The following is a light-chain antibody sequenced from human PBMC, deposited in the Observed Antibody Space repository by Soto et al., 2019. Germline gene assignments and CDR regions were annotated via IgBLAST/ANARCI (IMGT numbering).Light chain of an antibody. CDR1: QNIISN. Sequence: PXTLAVSRLGRASLSCSSNQNIISNLAWYQQKPGQAPRLLIYGASTRATGVPARFSGSGSGKEFTITISSLQSEDFEVYHCKKYNNRKITFGQGTRMEIK. CDR3: KKYNNRKIT. CDR2: GAS. V-gene: IGKV3-15*01. J-gene: IGKJ1*01.